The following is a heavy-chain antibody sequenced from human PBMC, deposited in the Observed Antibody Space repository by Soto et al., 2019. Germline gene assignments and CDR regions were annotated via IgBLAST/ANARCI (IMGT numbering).Heavy chain of an antibody. CDR2: TYYKSKWYN. CDR1: GDSVSSNSAA. V-gene: IGHV6-1*01. CDR3: AREPARPPYSYYGVDV. J-gene: IGHJ6*02. Sequence: PSQTLSLTCAISGDSVSSNSAAWNWIRQSPSRGLEWLGRTYYKSKWYNDYAVSVKGRITINSDTSMNHFSLQLDSVTPEDTAVYFCAREPARPPYSYYGVDVWGQGTTVTVSS. D-gene: IGHD6-6*01.